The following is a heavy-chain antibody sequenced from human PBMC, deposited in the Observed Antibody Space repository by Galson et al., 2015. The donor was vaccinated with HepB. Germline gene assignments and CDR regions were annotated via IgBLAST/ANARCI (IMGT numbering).Heavy chain of an antibody. Sequence: SLRLSCAASGFTFSSYGMHWVRQAPGRGLEWVAVIWYDGSNKYYAESVKGRFTISRDNSKNTLYLQMNSLRPEDTAVYYCARELARAWRSSSWYSSPDYWGLGTLVTVSS. CDR1: GFTFSSYG. V-gene: IGHV3-33*08. D-gene: IGHD6-13*01. CDR2: IWYDGSNK. CDR3: ARELARAWRSSSWYSSPDY. J-gene: IGHJ4*02.